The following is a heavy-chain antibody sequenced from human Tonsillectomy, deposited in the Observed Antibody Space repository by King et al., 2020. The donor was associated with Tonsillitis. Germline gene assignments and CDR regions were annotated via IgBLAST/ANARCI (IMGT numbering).Heavy chain of an antibody. J-gene: IGHJ4*02. D-gene: IGHD3-22*01. CDR1: GFTFSTYA. V-gene: IGHV3-64D*06. CDR2: ISCNGGST. CDR3: VKDFKDYYDSSGFWGHPTLTYYFDY. Sequence: VQLVESGGGLVQPGGSLRLSCSASGFTFSTYAMPWVRQAPGKGLEYVSAISCNGGSTYYADSVKGRFTISRDNSKNTLYLQMSSLRAEDTAVYYCVKDFKDYYDSSGFWGHPTLTYYFDYWGQGTLVTVSS.